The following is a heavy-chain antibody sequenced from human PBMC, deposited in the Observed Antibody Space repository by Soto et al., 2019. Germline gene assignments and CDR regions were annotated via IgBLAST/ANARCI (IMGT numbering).Heavy chain of an antibody. CDR2: IIPIFGRA. D-gene: IGHD6-19*01. Sequence: QVQLVQSGAEVKKPGSSVKVSCKASGGTFSSYAISWVRQAPGQGLEWMGGIIPIFGRANYAQKFQGRVRITAAASTSTAYMELSSLRSEDTAVYYCAQTLGLAVAGPGRFDLWGRGTLVTVSS. J-gene: IGHJ2*01. CDR1: GGTFSSYA. CDR3: AQTLGLAVAGPGRFDL. V-gene: IGHV1-69*12.